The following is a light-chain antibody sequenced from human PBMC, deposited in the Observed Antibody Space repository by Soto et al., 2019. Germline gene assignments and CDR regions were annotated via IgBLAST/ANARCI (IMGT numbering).Light chain of an antibody. CDR1: QSIASY. J-gene: IGKJ1*01. V-gene: IGKV1-39*01. CDR3: QRDYNNIRT. CDR2: GAV. Sequence: DIQMTQSPSSLSASVGDSVTITCRASQSIASYVNWYQQKPGKAPKLLILGAVILQSGVPSRFSGSGSGTDFTLTIISLQPEDFATYYCQRDYNNIRTFGQGTKVEIK.